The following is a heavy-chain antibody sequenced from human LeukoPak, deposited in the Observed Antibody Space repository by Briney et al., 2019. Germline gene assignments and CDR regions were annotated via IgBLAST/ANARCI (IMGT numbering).Heavy chain of an antibody. V-gene: IGHV4-39*01. J-gene: IGHJ4*02. Sequence: SETLSLTCTVSGASISSTGYYWGWIRQSPGKRLEWIGSLFNSGVTYYSPSLKSRVSTSVDTPNNHFSLRLTSLTAADTAIYFCARHRVASAYSSFDYWGQGTLVTVSS. CDR2: LFNSGVT. CDR1: GASISSTGYY. D-gene: IGHD2-15*01. CDR3: ARHRVASAYSSFDY.